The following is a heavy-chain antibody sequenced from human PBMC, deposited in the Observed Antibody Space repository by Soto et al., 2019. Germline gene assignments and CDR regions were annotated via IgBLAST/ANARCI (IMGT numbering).Heavy chain of an antibody. J-gene: IGHJ4*02. D-gene: IGHD4-4*01. V-gene: IGHV3-23*01. CDR2: ISGSGGST. CDR3: AKDRDSNYVRVYYFDY. CDR1: GFTFSSYA. Sequence: GGSLRLSCAASGFTFSSYAMSWVRQAPGKGLEWVSAISGSGGSTYYADSVKGRFTISRDNSKNTLYPQMNSLRAEDTAVYYCAKDRDSNYVRVYYFDYWGQGTLVTVSS.